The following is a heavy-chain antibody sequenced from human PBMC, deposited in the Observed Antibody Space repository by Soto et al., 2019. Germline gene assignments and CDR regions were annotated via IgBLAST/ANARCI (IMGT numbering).Heavy chain of an antibody. Sequence: WWSLRLSCSASVFTFSSYAMSWFRQAPGKGLEWVSAISGSGGSTYYADSVKGRFTISRDNSKNTLYLQMNSLRAEDTAVYYCAKDRFLNYYDSSGYYSAFAYWGQGPLVTVSS. J-gene: IGHJ4*02. CDR1: VFTFSSYA. CDR2: ISGSGGST. CDR3: AKDRFLNYYDSSGYYSAFAY. V-gene: IGHV3-23*01. D-gene: IGHD3-22*01.